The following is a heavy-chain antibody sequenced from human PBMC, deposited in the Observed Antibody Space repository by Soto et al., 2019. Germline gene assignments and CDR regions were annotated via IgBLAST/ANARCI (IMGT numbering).Heavy chain of an antibody. J-gene: IGHJ4*02. CDR2: IYHSGDT. Sequence: QVQLQESGPGLVKPSGTLSLTCAVSGGYISSSHWWSWVRQSPGKGLEWIGEIYHSGDTNYNPSRKSRAIISVDKSKNQFSLKLTSVTAADTAVYYCVAYYGSYFDDWGQGTLVTVSS. CDR1: GGYISSSHW. V-gene: IGHV4-4*02. D-gene: IGHD3-10*01. CDR3: VAYYGSYFDD.